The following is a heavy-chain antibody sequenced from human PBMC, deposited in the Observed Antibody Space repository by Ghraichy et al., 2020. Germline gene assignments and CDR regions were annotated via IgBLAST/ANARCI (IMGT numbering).Heavy chain of an antibody. J-gene: IGHJ4*01. V-gene: IGHV3-74*01. CDR2: INENGRTT. CDR3: GRDLGGRASY. D-gene: IGHD3-16*01. CDR1: GFTFSTYW. Sequence: ETLSLTCAASGFTFSTYWFHWVRHTPGKGLVWVSRINENGRTTDYADSVKGQFTISRDNAKNTLYLQMNSLRAEDTAVYYCGRDLGGRASYWGHGTLVTVSS.